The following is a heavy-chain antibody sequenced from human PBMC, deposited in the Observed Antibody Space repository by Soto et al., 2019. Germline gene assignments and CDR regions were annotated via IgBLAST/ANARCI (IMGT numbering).Heavy chain of an antibody. CDR2: ISYDGSNK. D-gene: IGHD3-3*01. J-gene: IGHJ6*02. Sequence: GGSLRLSCSASGFTFSSYAMHGVRQAPGKGLEWVAVISYDGSNKYYADSVKGRFTISRDNSKSTLYLQMNSLRAEDTAVYYCARDLGDFWSPNPPEAQRASNRYYYGMDVWGQGTTVTVSS. V-gene: IGHV3-30-3*01. CDR1: GFTFSSYA. CDR3: ARDLGDFWSPNPPEAQRASNRYYYGMDV.